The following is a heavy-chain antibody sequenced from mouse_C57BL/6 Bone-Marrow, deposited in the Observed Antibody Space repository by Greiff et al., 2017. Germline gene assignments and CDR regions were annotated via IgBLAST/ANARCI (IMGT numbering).Heavy chain of an antibody. J-gene: IGHJ4*01. V-gene: IGHV2-9*01. CDR1: GFSLTSSG. CDR2: IWGGGSE. D-gene: IGHD2-2*01. Sequence: VKLMESGPGLVAPSQSLSITCTVSGFSLTSSGVDWVRQPPGKGLEWLGVIWGGGSENYNSALMSRLSISKDNYKSHFFIKMNSLQTDDTAMYYCATLWLRRRDYAMDYWGQGTSVTVSS. CDR3: ATLWLRRRDYAMDY.